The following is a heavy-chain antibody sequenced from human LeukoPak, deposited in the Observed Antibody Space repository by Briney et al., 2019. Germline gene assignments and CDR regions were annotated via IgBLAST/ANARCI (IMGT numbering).Heavy chain of an antibody. V-gene: IGHV4-59*01. CDR3: ATARLGSGLEGAFDL. Sequence: SSETLSLTCTVSGGSISSYYWSWIRQPPGKGLEWIGYIYYSGSTNYNPSLKSRVTISVDTSKKHFSLKLSSVTAADTAVYYCATARLGSGLEGAFDLWGQGTMVTVSS. CDR2: IYYSGST. CDR1: GGSISSYY. D-gene: IGHD6-25*01. J-gene: IGHJ3*01.